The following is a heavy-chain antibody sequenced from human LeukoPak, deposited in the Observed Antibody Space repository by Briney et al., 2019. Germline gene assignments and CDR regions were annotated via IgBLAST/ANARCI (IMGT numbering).Heavy chain of an antibody. Sequence: GGSLRLSCVISGYTFTHYGFHWVRQAPGKGLEWVAFIRYDGSNKYYADSVKGRFTISRDNSKNTLYLQMNSLRAEDTAVYYCAKDGQVWWLLDYWGQGTLVTVSS. V-gene: IGHV3-30*02. D-gene: IGHD5-12*01. CDR1: GYTFTHYG. CDR3: AKDGQVWWLLDY. CDR2: IRYDGSNK. J-gene: IGHJ4*02.